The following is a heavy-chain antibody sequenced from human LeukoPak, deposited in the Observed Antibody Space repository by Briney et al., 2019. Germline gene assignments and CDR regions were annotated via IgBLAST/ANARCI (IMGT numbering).Heavy chain of an antibody. J-gene: IGHJ5*02. V-gene: IGHV4-61*02. CDR2: IYTSGST. Sequence: PSETLSLTCTVSGGSISSGSYYWSWIRQPAGKGLEWVGRIYTSGSTNYNPSLKSRVTISVDTSKNQFSLRLSSVTAADTAVYYCAREGGALDPWGQGTLVTVSS. CDR1: GGSISSGSYY. D-gene: IGHD1-26*01. CDR3: AREGGALDP.